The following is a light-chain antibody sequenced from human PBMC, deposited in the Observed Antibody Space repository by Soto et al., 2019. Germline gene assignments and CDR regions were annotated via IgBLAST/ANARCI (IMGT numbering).Light chain of an antibody. CDR1: SSDVGTYNY. CDR3: SSYTTTGTIV. J-gene: IGLJ2*01. V-gene: IGLV2-14*01. CDR2: EVT. Sequence: QSVLTQPASVSGSPGQSITISCTGTSSDVGTYNYVSWYQQHPGKAPKLMISEVTNRPSGVSNRFSGSKSGNTASLTISGLQYEDEADYYCSSYTTTGTIVFGGGTKLTVL.